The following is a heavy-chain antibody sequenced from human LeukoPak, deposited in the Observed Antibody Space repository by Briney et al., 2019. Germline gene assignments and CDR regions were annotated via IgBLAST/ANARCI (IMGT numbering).Heavy chain of an antibody. Sequence: GGSLRLSCAASGFIVSSYYMTWVRQAPGKGLEWVSVIYGGGSTYYRDSVEGRFAISRDNSKNTLYLQMNSLSAEDTAVYYCARGDWGYWGQGTLVTVSS. V-gene: IGHV3-53*01. CDR2: IYGGGST. D-gene: IGHD3/OR15-3a*01. CDR3: ARGDWGY. CDR1: GFIVSSYY. J-gene: IGHJ4*02.